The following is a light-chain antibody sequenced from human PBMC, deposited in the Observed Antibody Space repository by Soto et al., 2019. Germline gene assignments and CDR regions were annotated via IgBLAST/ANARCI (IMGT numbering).Light chain of an antibody. CDR2: KAS. Sequence: LSISRGYTVPVTSRASQTISSWLAWYQQKPGKAPKLLIYKASTLKSGVPSSFSCSGSGTEFTLTLCRLQPDDFAPYYWQHYEAVWGTVGAGTKVDIK. CDR1: QTISSW. J-gene: IGKJ4*02. V-gene: IGKV1-5*03. CDR3: QHYEAVWGT.